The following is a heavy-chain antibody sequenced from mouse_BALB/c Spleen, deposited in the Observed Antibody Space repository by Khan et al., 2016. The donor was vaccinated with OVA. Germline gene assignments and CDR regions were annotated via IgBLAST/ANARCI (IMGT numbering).Heavy chain of an antibody. V-gene: IGHV5-6-3*01. J-gene: IGHJ2*01. Sequence: EVQLVESGGGLVQPGGSLKLSCAASGFTFSSYGMSWVRQTPDKRLELVATINTNVGSTYYPDSVKGRYTTSRDNAKYTLYLQMSSLKSEDTAMYYCARMGIVYYGNYAYYFDYWGQGTTLTVSS. CDR2: INTNVGST. CDR1: GFTFSSYG. CDR3: ARMGIVYYGNYAYYFDY. D-gene: IGHD2-1*01.